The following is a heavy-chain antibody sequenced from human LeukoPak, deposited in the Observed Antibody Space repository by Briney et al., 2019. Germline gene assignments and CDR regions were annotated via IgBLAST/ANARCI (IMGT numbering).Heavy chain of an antibody. V-gene: IGHV3-33*01. CDR2: LWYDGTNK. Sequence: GGSLRLSCAASDFTFRSYGMHWVRQAPGKGLQWVASLWYDGTNKYHADSVKGRFTISRDNSQSTLYLQMNSLRAEDTAVYYCARARNNYDSSGYSALDYWGQGTLVTVSS. D-gene: IGHD3-22*01. CDR3: ARARNNYDSSGYSALDY. J-gene: IGHJ4*02. CDR1: DFTFRSYG.